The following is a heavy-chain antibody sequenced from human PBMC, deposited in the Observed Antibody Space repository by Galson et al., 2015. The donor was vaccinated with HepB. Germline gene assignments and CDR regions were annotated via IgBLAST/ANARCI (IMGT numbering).Heavy chain of an antibody. CDR1: GDSVSSNSAA. CDR2: TYYRSKWYN. Sequence: CAISGDSVSSNSAAWSWIRQSPSRGLEWLGRTYYRSKWYNDYAVSVRGRITINPDTSKNQFSLQLNSVTPEDTAIYYCTGGTASSGLNVWGQGTTVTVSS. J-gene: IGHJ6*02. CDR3: TGGTASSGLNV. V-gene: IGHV6-1*01. D-gene: IGHD6-6*01.